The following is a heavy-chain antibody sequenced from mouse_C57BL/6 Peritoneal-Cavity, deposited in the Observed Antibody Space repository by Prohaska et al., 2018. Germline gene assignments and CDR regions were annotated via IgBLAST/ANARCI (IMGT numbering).Heavy chain of an antibody. CDR2: INSDVSAI. D-gene: IGHD1-1*01. Sequence: EVQLLETGGGLVQPGGSRGLSCEGSGFTFSGFWMSWVRQTPGKTLEWIGDINSDVSAINYAPSIKYRFTIFRDNDKSTLYLQMSNVRSEDIATYFCMRYGSYWYFDVWGTGTTVTVSS. CDR3: MRYGSYWYFDV. CDR1: GFTFSGFW. V-gene: IGHV11-2*01. J-gene: IGHJ1*03.